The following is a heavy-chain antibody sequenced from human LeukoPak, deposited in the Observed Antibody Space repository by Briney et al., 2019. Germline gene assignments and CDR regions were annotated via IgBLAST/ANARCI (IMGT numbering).Heavy chain of an antibody. CDR3: ASRSGSHLDY. J-gene: IGHJ4*02. Sequence: GSLRLSCAASRFSFSNHSMNWVRQAPGKGLEWIGSIYYSGSTYYNPSLKSRVTISVDTSKNQFSLKLSSVTAADTAVYYCASRSGSHLDYWGQGTLVTVSS. V-gene: IGHV4-39*01. CDR2: IYYSGST. D-gene: IGHD1-26*01. CDR1: RFSFSNHSMN.